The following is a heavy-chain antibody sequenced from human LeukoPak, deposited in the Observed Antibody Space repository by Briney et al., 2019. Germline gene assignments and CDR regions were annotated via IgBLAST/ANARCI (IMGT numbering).Heavy chain of an antibody. CDR2: INHSGST. J-gene: IGHJ4*02. Sequence: PSGTLSLTCTVYGGSFSGYYWSWIRQPPGKGLEWIGEINHSGSTNYNPSLKSRVTISVDTSKNQFSLKLNSVTAADTAVYYCARGRPYDSSGDYWGQGTLVTVSS. CDR1: GGSFSGYY. V-gene: IGHV4-34*01. D-gene: IGHD3-22*01. CDR3: ARGRPYDSSGDY.